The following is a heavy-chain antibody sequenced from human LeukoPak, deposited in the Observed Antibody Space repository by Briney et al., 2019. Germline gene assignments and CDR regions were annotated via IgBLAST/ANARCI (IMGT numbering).Heavy chain of an antibody. CDR2: TYYTSKWDN. CDR3: ARGNRHYYGMDV. D-gene: IGHD1-14*01. CDR1: GDSVSRNTAA. Sequence: SQTLSLTCAISGDSVSRNTAAWHWIRQSPSRGLEWLGRTYYTSKWDNDYALSVKSRITINPDTSKNHFSLQLNSVTPEDTGVYYCARGNRHYYGMDVWGQGTTVTVSS. J-gene: IGHJ6*02. V-gene: IGHV6-1*01.